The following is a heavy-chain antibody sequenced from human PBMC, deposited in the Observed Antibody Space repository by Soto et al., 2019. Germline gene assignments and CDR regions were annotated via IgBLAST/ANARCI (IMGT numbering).Heavy chain of an antibody. CDR1: GGTFSSYT. V-gene: IGHV1-69*02. D-gene: IGHD3-10*01. CDR2: IIPILGIA. CDR3: AGGGSGSGFDY. Sequence: QVQLVQSGAEVKKPGSSVKVSCKASGGTFSSYTISWVRQAPAQGLEWMGRIIPILGIANYAQKFQGTVTITADNSTSTAYMALSSLRSEDTAVYYCAGGGSGSGFDYWGQGTLVTVSS. J-gene: IGHJ4*02.